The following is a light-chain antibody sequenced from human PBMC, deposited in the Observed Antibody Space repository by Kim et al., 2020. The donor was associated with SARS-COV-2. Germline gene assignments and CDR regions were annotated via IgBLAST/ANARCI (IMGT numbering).Light chain of an antibody. CDR1: SLRSYH. Sequence: SSELTQDPAVSVALGQTVRITCQGDSLRSYHASRYQQKPGQAPVLVIYGKNNRPSGIPDRFSVSSSGNTASLTITGAQAEDEADYYCNSRDRNGDHFPFG. V-gene: IGLV3-19*01. CDR3: NSRDRNGDHFP. CDR2: GKN. J-gene: IGLJ2*01.